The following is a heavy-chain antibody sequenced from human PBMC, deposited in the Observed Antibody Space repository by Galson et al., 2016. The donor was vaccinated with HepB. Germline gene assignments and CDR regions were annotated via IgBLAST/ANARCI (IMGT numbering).Heavy chain of an antibody. J-gene: IGHJ4*02. Sequence: SLRLSCAASGFTFNSYSMNWVRQAPGKGLEWVSYISSSSATIYYADSVKGRFTISRDNAKNSLYLQMNSLRAEDTAVYYCASRGGVDYWGQGTLVNVSS. CDR1: GFTFNSYS. CDR3: ASRGGVDY. V-gene: IGHV3-48*01. CDR2: ISSSSATI.